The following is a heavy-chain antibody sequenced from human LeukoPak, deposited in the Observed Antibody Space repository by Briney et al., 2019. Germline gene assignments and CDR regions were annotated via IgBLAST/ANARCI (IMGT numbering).Heavy chain of an antibody. D-gene: IGHD3-3*01. V-gene: IGHV1-69*13. CDR1: GGTFSSYA. Sequence: GASVKVSCKASGGTFSSYAISWVRQAPGQGLEWMGGIIPIFGTANYAQKFQGRVTITADESTSTAYMELSSLRSEDTAVYYCARDLAITIFGAVIRTDAFDIWGQGTMVTVSS. CDR3: ARDLAITIFGAVIRTDAFDI. J-gene: IGHJ3*02. CDR2: IIPIFGTA.